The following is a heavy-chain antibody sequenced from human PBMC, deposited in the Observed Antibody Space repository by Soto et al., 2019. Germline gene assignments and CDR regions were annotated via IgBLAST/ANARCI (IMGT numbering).Heavy chain of an antibody. Sequence: GESLKISFKGSGYTFTNYWICWVRQMPVKGLEWMGIIYPGDSDTKYNPSFQGQVTISADKSITTTYLRWTSLKASDTAIYYCAASIFYYGMDVLVQGTTVPVSS. CDR2: IYPGDSDT. V-gene: IGHV5-51*01. J-gene: IGHJ6*02. CDR3: AASIFYYGMDV. CDR1: GYTFTNYW.